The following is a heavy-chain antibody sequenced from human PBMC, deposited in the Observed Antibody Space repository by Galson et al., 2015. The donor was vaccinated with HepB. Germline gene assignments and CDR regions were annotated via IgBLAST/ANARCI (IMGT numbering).Heavy chain of an antibody. CDR3: TTDKGGVLLWFGTDY. V-gene: IGHV3-7*03. CDR1: GFTFSSYW. CDR2: IKQDGSEK. D-gene: IGHD3-10*01. J-gene: IGHJ4*02. Sequence: GSLRLSCAASGFTFSSYWMSWVRQAPGKGLGWVANIKQDGSEKYYVDSVKGRFTISRDNAKNSLYLQMNSLKTEDTAVYYCTTDKGGVLLWFGTDYWGQGTLVTVSS.